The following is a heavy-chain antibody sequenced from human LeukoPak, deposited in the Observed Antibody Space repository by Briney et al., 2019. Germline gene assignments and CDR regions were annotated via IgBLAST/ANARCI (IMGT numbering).Heavy chain of an antibody. V-gene: IGHV3-20*04. CDR2: IDWNGGST. D-gene: IGHD3-22*01. CDR1: GFTFDDYG. J-gene: IGHJ6*03. Sequence: PGGSLRLSCAASGFTFDDYGMSWVRQAPGKGVEWVSGIDWNGGSTGYADSVEGRFTISRGHDKNSLYLQMNSLRAEDTALYYCARHYYDSSGYYHYYYYLYMDVGGKGTTVTVSS. CDR3: ARHYYDSSGYYHYYYYLYMDV.